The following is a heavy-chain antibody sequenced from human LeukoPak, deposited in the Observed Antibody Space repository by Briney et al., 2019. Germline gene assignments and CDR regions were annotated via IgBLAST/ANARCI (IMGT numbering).Heavy chain of an antibody. D-gene: IGHD3-22*01. Sequence: ASVKVSCKASGYTFTSYWIGWVRQMPGKGLEWMGIIYPGDSDTRYSPSFQGQVTISADKSISTAYLQWSSLKASDTAMYYCATAYYYDSSGVFDYWGQGTLVTVSS. CDR2: IYPGDSDT. CDR1: GYTFTSYW. CDR3: ATAYYYDSSGVFDY. V-gene: IGHV5-51*01. J-gene: IGHJ4*02.